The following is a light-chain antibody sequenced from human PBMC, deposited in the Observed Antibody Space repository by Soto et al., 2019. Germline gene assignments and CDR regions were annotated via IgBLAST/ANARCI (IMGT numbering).Light chain of an antibody. Sequence: QSVLTQPPSVSAAPGQKVTISCSGSSSNIGNNYVSWYQQLPGTAPKLLIYENNKRPSGIPDRFSGSKFGTSATLGITGLQTGDEADYYCGTWDSSLSDVVFGGGTKVTVL. CDR1: SSNIGNNY. J-gene: IGLJ2*01. V-gene: IGLV1-51*02. CDR2: ENN. CDR3: GTWDSSLSDVV.